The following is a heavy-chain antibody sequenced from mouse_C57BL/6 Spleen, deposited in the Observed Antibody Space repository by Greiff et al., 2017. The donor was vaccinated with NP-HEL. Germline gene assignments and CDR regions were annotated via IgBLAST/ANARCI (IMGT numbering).Heavy chain of an antibody. CDR1: GFTFSSYG. J-gene: IGHJ4*01. Sequence: EVKLMESGGDLVKPGGSLKLSCAASGFTFSSYGMSWVRQTPDKRLEWVATISSGGSYTYYPDSVKGRFTISRDNAKNTLYLQMSSLKSEDTAMYYCARHQDYYGSSLYAMDYWGQGTSVTVSS. CDR3: ARHQDYYGSSLYAMDY. D-gene: IGHD1-1*01. V-gene: IGHV5-6*01. CDR2: ISSGGSYT.